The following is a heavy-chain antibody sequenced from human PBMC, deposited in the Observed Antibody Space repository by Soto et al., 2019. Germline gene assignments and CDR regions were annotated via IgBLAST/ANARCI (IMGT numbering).Heavy chain of an antibody. D-gene: IGHD3-9*01. CDR1: GFTFSSYS. CDR2: ISSSSSYI. J-gene: IGHJ4*02. V-gene: IGHV3-21*01. Sequence: PGGSLRLSCAASGFTFSSYSMNWVRQAPGKGLEWVSSISSSSSYIYYADSVKGRFIISRDNAKNSLYLQMNSLRAEDTAVYYCARVGLALGSLFDYWGQGTLVTVSS. CDR3: ARVGLALGSLFDY.